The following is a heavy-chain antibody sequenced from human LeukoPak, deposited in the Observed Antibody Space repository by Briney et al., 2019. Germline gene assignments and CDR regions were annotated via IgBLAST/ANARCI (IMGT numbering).Heavy chain of an antibody. D-gene: IGHD5-12*01. V-gene: IGHV3-74*01. CDR3: ASDLVLYSGYDYGSDY. Sequence: TGGSLRLSCAASGFTLSSYLMHCVRQAPGKGLVCVSRINSDGSSTSYAHSAKGRFTISRDNAKNTLYVQMSSLRAEDTAVYFCASDLVLYSGYDYGSDYWGQGPLVTVSS. CDR1: GFTLSSYL. J-gene: IGHJ4*02. CDR2: INSDGSST.